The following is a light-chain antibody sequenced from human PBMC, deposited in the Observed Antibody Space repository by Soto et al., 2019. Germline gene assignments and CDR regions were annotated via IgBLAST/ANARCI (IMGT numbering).Light chain of an antibody. V-gene: IGKV1-5*01. CDR3: QQYNSYPIT. CDR2: DAS. J-gene: IGKJ5*01. CDR1: QSISRW. Sequence: DIQMTQSPSTLSATVGGRVSITCRASQSISRWLAWYPKHPGKANQLTIYDASNLESGVPSSLSDSGSVTEITPPISSLQPDEFETYYVQQYNSYPITIGHGTRLGIK.